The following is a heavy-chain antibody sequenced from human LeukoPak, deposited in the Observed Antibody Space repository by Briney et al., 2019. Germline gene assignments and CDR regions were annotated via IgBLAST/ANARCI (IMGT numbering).Heavy chain of an antibody. CDR1: TFNFGLYV. CDR2: ISGGGLST. CDR3: GRGGSTRAQAFDV. V-gene: IGHV3-23*01. D-gene: IGHD2-15*01. Sequence: GGSLRLSCEASTFNFGLYVMTWARQAPGKGLEWVSGISGGGLSTYYTDSVKGRFTISRENSKNTLYLKMTRLRTEDTAVYFCGRGGSTRAQAFDVWGQGTMVTVSS. J-gene: IGHJ3*01.